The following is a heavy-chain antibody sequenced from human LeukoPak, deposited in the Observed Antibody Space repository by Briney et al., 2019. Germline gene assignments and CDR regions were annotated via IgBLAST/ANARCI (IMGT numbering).Heavy chain of an antibody. D-gene: IGHD2-21*02. V-gene: IGHV3-23*01. CDR2: VSGSGGSR. J-gene: IGHJ6*03. CDR3: AKESSDSLYYYMDV. CDR1: GFTVSGNY. Sequence: GGSLRLSCAASGFTVSGNYMSWVRQAPGKGLEWVSSVSGSGGSRYYADSVQGRFTISRDNSQYTLYLQMNSLRAEDTAVYYCAKESSDSLYYYMDVWGKGTTVTVSS.